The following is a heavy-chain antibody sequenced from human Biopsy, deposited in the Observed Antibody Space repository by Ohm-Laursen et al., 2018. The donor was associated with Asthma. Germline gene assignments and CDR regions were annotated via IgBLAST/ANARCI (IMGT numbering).Heavy chain of an antibody. V-gene: IGHV1-3*04. CDR1: GYNLLRFA. CDR3: ARTYYDFLTGQVKDVFGV. J-gene: IGHJ3*01. D-gene: IGHD3-9*01. Sequence: GASVKVSCQASGYNLLRFAIHWVRQAPGQRLEWMGWGNTGNGDTKYSQKFQGRVTITRDTSASTAYMELRSLRSEDTATYYSARTYYDFLTGQVKDVFGVWGQGTMVTVSS. CDR2: GNTGNGDT.